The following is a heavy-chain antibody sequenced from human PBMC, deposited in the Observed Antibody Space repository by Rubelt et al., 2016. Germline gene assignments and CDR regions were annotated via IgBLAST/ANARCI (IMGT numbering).Heavy chain of an antibody. CDR1: GFTFSDSS. V-gene: IGHV3-73*01. D-gene: IGHD2-21*02. Sequence: EVQLVESGGDLVQPGGSLKVSCAASGFTFSDSSIHWVRQASGKGLEWVGHIRNKGNDYAIAYGASVKGRFTISRDDSKNTAYLQMDSLKPEDTAVYYCTRQGDVIDYWGQGTQVTVSS. CDR3: TRQGDVIDY. J-gene: IGHJ4*02. CDR2: IRNKGNDYAI.